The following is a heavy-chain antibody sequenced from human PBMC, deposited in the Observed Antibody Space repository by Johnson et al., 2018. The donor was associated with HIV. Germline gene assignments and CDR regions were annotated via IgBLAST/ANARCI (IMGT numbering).Heavy chain of an antibody. CDR1: GFTFSSYA. V-gene: IGHV3-30-3*01. D-gene: IGHD6-13*01. J-gene: IGHJ3*02. Sequence: QVQLVESGGGVVQPGRSLRLSCAASGFTFSSYAMHWVRQAPGKGLEWVAVISYDGSNKYYADSVKGRFTISRDNSKKTLYLQMNSLRAEDTAVYYCARDRGGVAAAKGDHDAFDIWGQGTMVTVSS. CDR2: ISYDGSNK. CDR3: ARDRGGVAAAKGDHDAFDI.